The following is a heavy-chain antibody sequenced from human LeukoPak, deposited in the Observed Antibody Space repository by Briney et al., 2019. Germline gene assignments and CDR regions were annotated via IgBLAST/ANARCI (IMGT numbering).Heavy chain of an antibody. J-gene: IGHJ3*02. V-gene: IGHV4-34*01. Sequence: SETLSLTCAVYGGSFSGYYWSWLRQPPGKGLEWIGEINHSGSTNYNPSLKSRVTISVDTSKNQFSLKLSSVTAADTAVYYCASEDDSSGYYAAFDIWGQGTMVTVSS. D-gene: IGHD3-22*01. CDR1: GGSFSGYY. CDR2: INHSGST. CDR3: ASEDDSSGYYAAFDI.